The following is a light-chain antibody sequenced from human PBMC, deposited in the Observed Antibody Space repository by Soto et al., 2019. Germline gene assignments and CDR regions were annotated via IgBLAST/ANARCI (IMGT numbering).Light chain of an antibody. Sequence: AIRMTQSPSSFSASTGDRVTITCRASQDISSYLAWYQQKPGKAPKLLISGASTLQSGVPSRFSGSGSGTDFTLTISCLQSEDFATYYCQQYYSYGLTFGGGTKVEIK. CDR1: QDISSY. CDR2: GAS. J-gene: IGKJ4*01. CDR3: QQYYSYGLT. V-gene: IGKV1-8*01.